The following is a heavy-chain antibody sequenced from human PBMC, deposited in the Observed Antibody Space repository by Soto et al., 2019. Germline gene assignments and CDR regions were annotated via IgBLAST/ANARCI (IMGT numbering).Heavy chain of an antibody. D-gene: IGHD6-13*01. Sequence: QVQLVQSGAEVKKPGSSVKVSCKASGGTFSNFAIGWVQKAPGQGLEWMGGIIPIFGTTNSAHRFQGRVTITADKSTITAYMELSSLRSEDTAVYYCARVSSSWYKDYFDYWGQGTLVTVSS. V-gene: IGHV1-69*14. J-gene: IGHJ4*02. CDR1: GGTFSNFA. CDR2: IIPIFGTT. CDR3: ARVSSSWYKDYFDY.